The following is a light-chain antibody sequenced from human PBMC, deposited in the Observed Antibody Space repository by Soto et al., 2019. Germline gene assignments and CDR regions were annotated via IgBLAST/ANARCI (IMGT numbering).Light chain of an antibody. Sequence: DVVMTQSPLSLPVTLGQPASISCRSTQSLVHSDGNTYLNWFQQRPGQSPRRLIYKVSNRDSGVPDRFGGSGSGTDFTLKISRVEAEDVGVYYCMQGTHWPWTFGQGTKVEIK. CDR1: QSLVHSDGNTY. CDR2: KVS. CDR3: MQGTHWPWT. J-gene: IGKJ1*01. V-gene: IGKV2-30*02.